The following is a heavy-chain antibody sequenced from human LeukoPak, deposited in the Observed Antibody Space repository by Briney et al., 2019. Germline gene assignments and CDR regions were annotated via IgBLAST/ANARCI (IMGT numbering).Heavy chain of an antibody. CDR1: RFSVGSNF. CDR3: SKDVLLWFGELNWCYP. CDR2: IFGAETT. Sequence: PGGSLRLSCADSRFSVGSNFMTWVRQPPGKGLEWVSVIFGAETTFYADSVKGRFTISRDNSKNTLYLQMNSLRAEDKAVSYCSKDVLLWFGELNWCYPWGQGNLVTVSS. J-gene: IGHJ5*02. V-gene: IGHV3-66*01. D-gene: IGHD3-10*01.